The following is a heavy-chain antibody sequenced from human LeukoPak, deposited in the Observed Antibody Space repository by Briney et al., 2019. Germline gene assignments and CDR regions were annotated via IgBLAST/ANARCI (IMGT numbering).Heavy chain of an antibody. CDR2: INPNSGGT. CDR3: ARLSDDDFWSGYSDY. J-gene: IGHJ4*02. CDR1: GYTFTGYY. D-gene: IGHD3-3*01. Sequence: ASVKVSCKASGYTFTGYYMHWVRQAPGQGLGWMGRINPNSGGTNYAQKFQGRVTMTRDTSISTAYMELSRLRSDDTAVYYCARLSDDDFWSGYSDYWGQGTLVTVSS. V-gene: IGHV1-2*06.